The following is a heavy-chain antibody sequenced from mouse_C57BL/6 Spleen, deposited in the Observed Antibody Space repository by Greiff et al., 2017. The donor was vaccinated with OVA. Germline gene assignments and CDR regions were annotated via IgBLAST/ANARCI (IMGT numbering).Heavy chain of an antibody. Sequence: DVKLVESGGGLVKPGGSLKLSCAASGFTFSSYAMSWVRQTPEKRLEWVATISDGGSYTYYPDNVKGRFTISRDNAKNNLYLQMSHLKSEDTAMYYCARGLLRPYAMDYWGQGTSVTVSS. CDR2: ISDGGSYT. CDR3: ARGLLRPYAMDY. J-gene: IGHJ4*01. V-gene: IGHV5-4*03. D-gene: IGHD1-2*01. CDR1: GFTFSSYA.